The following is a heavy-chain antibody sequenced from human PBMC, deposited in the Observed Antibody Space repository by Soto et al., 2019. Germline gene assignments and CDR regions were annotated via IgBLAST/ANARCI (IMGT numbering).Heavy chain of an antibody. CDR2: ISPYSDDT. CDR3: ARDRIAVPGWAMDV. D-gene: IGHD6-19*01. CDR1: GYTFTSYG. V-gene: IGHV1-18*01. J-gene: IGHJ6*02. Sequence: ASVKVSCKASGYTFTSYGINWVRQAPGQGLEWMGWISPYSDDTNYAQKLQGRVTLTTDTSTSAAYMELRRLRSDDTAVYFCARDRIAVPGWAMDVWGQGTTVTVSS.